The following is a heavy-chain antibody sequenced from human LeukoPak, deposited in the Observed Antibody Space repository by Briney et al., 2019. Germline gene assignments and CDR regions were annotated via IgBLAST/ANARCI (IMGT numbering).Heavy chain of an antibody. J-gene: IGHJ4*02. V-gene: IGHV3-33*01. CDR3: ARGDRSSWFNFDY. Sequence: GPSLRLSCAASGFTFSSYVMHWVRQASGKGLEWVAVTWYDGTNKYFADSVRGRFSISRDNSKNTLYLQMNSLRAEDTAVYYCARGDRSSWFNFDYWGQGTLVTVSS. CDR1: GFTFSSYV. D-gene: IGHD6-13*01. CDR2: TWYDGTNK.